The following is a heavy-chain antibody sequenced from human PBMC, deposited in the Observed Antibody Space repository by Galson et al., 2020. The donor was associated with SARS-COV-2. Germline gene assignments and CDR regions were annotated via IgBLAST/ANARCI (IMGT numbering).Heavy chain of an antibody. CDR1: GGSISSGSYY. V-gene: IGHV4-61*02. CDR3: ARGVHNPVEYFQH. CDR2: IYTSGST. Sequence: SETLSLTCTVSGGSISSGSYYWSWIRQPAGKGLEWIGRIYTSGSTNYNPSLKSRVTISVDTSKNQFSLKLSSVTAADTAVYYCARGVHNPVEYFQHWGQGTLVTVSS. D-gene: IGHD1-1*01. J-gene: IGHJ1*01.